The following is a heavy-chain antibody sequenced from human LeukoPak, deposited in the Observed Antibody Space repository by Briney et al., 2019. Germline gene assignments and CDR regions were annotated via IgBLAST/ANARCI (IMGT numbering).Heavy chain of an antibody. V-gene: IGHV4-59*01. CDR1: GGSISSYY. CDR3: ARETAGRYYFDY. CDR2: IYYSGST. Sequence: PSETLSLTCTDSGGSISSYYWTWIRQPPGKGLEWIGYIYYSGSTNYNPSLKSRVTISVDTSENQLSLKLSSVTAADTAVYYCARETAGRYYFDYWGQGTLVTVSS. D-gene: IGHD2-21*02. J-gene: IGHJ4*02.